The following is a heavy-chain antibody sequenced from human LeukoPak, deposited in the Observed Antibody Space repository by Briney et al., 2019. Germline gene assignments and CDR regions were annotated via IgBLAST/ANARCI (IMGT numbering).Heavy chain of an antibody. CDR1: GGSISNYH. J-gene: IGHJ4*02. CDR3: ERHLYSGDSSFDY. CDR2: IHYSGTT. V-gene: IGHV4-59*08. Sequence: PSETLSLTCTVSGGSISNYHWSWIRQPPGKGPEWMAYIHYSGTTNCNPSPKSRVTMSVATSKHQFSMKLRSVTAADTAVYYCERHLYSGDSSFDYWGQGTLVTVSS. D-gene: IGHD1-26*01.